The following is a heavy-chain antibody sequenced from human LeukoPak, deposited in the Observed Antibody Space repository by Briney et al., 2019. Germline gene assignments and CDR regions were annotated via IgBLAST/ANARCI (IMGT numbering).Heavy chain of an antibody. CDR3: ARGGGLNYYYYYMDV. CDR2: IYYSGST. V-gene: IGHV4-61*01. D-gene: IGHD6-25*01. CDR1: GGSISSSYSY. J-gene: IGHJ6*03. Sequence: SETLSLTCTVSGGSISSSYSYWSWIRQPPGKGLEWIGYIYYSGSTNYNPSLKSRVTISVDTSKNQFSLKLSSVTAADTAVYYCARGGGLNYYYYYMDVWGKGTTVTVSS.